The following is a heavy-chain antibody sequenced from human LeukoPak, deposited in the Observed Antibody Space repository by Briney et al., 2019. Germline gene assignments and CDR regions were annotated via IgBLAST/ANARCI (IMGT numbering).Heavy chain of an antibody. Sequence: PSETLSLTCTVSGGSISSYYWSWIRQPAGKGLEWIGRIYTSGSTNCNPSLKSRVTMSVDTSKNQFSLKLSSVTAADTAVYYCARETGYYGSGSGIDYWGQGTLVTVSS. CDR1: GGSISSYY. D-gene: IGHD3-10*01. J-gene: IGHJ4*02. V-gene: IGHV4-4*07. CDR3: ARETGYYGSGSGIDY. CDR2: IYTSGST.